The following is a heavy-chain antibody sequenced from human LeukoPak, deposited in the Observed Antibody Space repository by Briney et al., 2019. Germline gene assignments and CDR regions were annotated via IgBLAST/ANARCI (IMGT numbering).Heavy chain of an antibody. D-gene: IGHD3-22*01. CDR1: GHTFTSYG. CDR3: ARVAYYYDSSGYYPFYMDV. CDR2: ISAYNGNT. V-gene: IGHV1-18*01. Sequence: ASVKVSCKASGHTFTSYGISWVRQAPGQGLEWMGWISAYNGNTNYAQKLQGRVTMTTDTSTSTAYRQLRSMRSDDPAVYYCARVAYYYDSSGYYPFYMDVWGKGTTVTISS. J-gene: IGHJ6*03.